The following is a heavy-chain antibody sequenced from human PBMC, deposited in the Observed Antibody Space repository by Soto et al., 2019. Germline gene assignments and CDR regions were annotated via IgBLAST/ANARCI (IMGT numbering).Heavy chain of an antibody. CDR3: VRQGIDYLHGLVDV. D-gene: IGHD4-17*01. Sequence: QVQLQQSGPRLVKPSETLSLTCTVSSGPDRSHNWGWIRQPPGRGLEWIGYVYYTGDTAYNPSLRSRASISADTSTTDISLTLSSVTAADPAVYYCVRQGIDYLHGLVDVWGQGTTVSVSS. CDR2: VYYTGDT. CDR1: SGPDRSHN. V-gene: IGHV4-59*08. J-gene: IGHJ6*02.